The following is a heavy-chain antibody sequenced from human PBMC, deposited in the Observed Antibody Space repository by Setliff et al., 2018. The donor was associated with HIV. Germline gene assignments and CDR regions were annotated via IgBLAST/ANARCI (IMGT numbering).Heavy chain of an antibody. CDR1: GGSISDNKYY. V-gene: IGHV4-39*01. D-gene: IGHD4-17*01. J-gene: IGHJ4*02. CDR3: ARYSTLTTNFDY. Sequence: PSETLSLTCSVSGGSISDNKYYWSWIRQPPGKGLEWTGSIYHTGKTYYNAALKNRLTIAVDTSKNQFSLELSSVTAADTAVYYCARYSTLTTNFDYWGQGTLVTVSS. CDR2: IYHTGKT.